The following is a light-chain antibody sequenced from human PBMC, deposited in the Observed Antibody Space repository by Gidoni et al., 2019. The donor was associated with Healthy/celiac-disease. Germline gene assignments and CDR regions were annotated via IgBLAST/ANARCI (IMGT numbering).Light chain of an antibody. CDR3: QQSYSTPPIT. CDR1: QSISSL. J-gene: IGKJ5*01. Sequence: IQMTQSPSSLSASVGDRVTITCRARQSISSLLNWYQQKPGKAPKLLIYAASSLQSGVPSRFSGSGSGTDFTLTISSLQPEDFATYYCQQSYSTPPITFGQGTRLEIK. CDR2: AAS. V-gene: IGKV1-39*01.